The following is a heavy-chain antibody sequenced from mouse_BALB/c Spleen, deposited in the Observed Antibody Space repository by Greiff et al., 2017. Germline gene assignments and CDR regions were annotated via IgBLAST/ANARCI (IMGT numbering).Heavy chain of an antibody. D-gene: IGHD1-1*01. V-gene: IGHV1-80*01. CDR2: IYPGDGDT. J-gene: IGHJ2*01. CDR1: GYAFSSYW. Sequence: QVQLQQSGAELVRPGSSVKISCKASGYAFSSYWLNWVKQRPGQGLEWIGQIYPGDGDTNYNGKFKGKATLTADKSSSTAYMQLSSLTSEDSAVYFCAREVASRVDYWGQGTTLTVSS. CDR3: AREVASRVDY.